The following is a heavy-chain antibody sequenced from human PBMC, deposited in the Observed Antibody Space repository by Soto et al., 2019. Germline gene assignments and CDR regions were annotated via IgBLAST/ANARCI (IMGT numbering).Heavy chain of an antibody. D-gene: IGHD2-15*01. J-gene: IGHJ4*02. CDR1: GFTFSSFW. CDR2: ISSDGSST. CDR3: AQTQCCCYVY. Sequence: EVQLVESGGGVVQPGGSLRLSCAASGFTFSSFWMHWVRQAPGKGLVWVSRISSDGSSTSYADSVKGRITISRDNAKNTLYLQMTSLRAEVTAVYYCAQTQCCCYVYWGQGTLVTVAS. V-gene: IGHV3-74*01.